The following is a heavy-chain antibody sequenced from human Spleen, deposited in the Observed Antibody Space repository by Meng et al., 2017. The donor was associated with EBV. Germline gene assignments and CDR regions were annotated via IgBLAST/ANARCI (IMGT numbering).Heavy chain of an antibody. J-gene: IGHJ4*02. D-gene: IGHD2-15*01. CDR3: ARAGYHRPASEY. CDR1: RGFITSGDW. V-gene: IGHV4-4*02. Sequence: QVQLRDAGPGLGAPSGTLSLTSAGSRGFITSGDWWVWVRQSPGKGLEWIGEIHHSGGTSYNPSLKSRVTISLDMSKDQFSLRLSSVTAADTAVYYCARAGYHRPASEYWGQGTLVTVSS. CDR2: IHHSGGT.